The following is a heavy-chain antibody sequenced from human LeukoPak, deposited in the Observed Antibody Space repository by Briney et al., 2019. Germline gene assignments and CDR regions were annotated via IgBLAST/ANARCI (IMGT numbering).Heavy chain of an antibody. Sequence: SETLSLTCTVSRGSISSYYWSWIRQPPGKGLEWIGYIDNSGSTNSNPSLKSRVAMSVDTSKNELSLKLSSVTAADTAVYYCARGRITIFGVVTPHFDYWGQGTLVTVSS. CDR3: ARGRITIFGVVTPHFDY. CDR2: IDNSGST. CDR1: RGSISSYY. D-gene: IGHD3-3*01. V-gene: IGHV4-59*01. J-gene: IGHJ4*02.